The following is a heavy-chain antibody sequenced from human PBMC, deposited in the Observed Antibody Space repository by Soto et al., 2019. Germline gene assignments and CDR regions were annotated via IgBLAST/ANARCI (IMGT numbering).Heavy chain of an antibody. Sequence: GGSLRLSCAASGFTFSSYEMNWVRQAPGKGLEWVSHISSSGNSIHYADSVKGRFTISRDNAKNSLYLQMNSLRAEDTAVYYCARDIDYYDSSGYQDYWGQGTLVTVSS. CDR1: GFTFSSYE. CDR2: ISSSGNSI. CDR3: ARDIDYYDSSGYQDY. J-gene: IGHJ4*02. D-gene: IGHD3-22*01. V-gene: IGHV3-48*03.